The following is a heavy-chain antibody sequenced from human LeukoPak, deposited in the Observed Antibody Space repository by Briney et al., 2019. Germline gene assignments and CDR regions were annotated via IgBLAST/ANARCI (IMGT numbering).Heavy chain of an antibody. CDR2: IYHSGST. D-gene: IGHD6-19*01. V-gene: IGHV4-30-2*01. CDR3: AREGYSSGWRLDY. Sequence: SETLSLTCTVSGGSISSGGYYWSWIRQPPGKGLEWIGYIYHSGSTYYNPSLKSRVTISVDRSKNQFSLKLSSVTAADTAVYYCAREGYSSGWRLDYWGQGTLVTVSS. J-gene: IGHJ4*02. CDR1: GGSISSGGYY.